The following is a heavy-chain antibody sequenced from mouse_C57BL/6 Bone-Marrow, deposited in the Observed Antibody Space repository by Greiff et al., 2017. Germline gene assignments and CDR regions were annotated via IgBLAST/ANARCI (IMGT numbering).Heavy chain of an antibody. Sequence: VQLQQSGAELAKPGASVKLSCKASGYTFTSYWMHWVKQRPGQGLEWIGYINPSSGYTKYNQKFKDKATVTADKSSSTAYMQLSSLTYEDSAVYYCARFGGYHAGWYCDVWGTGTTVTVSS. CDR2: INPSSGYT. J-gene: IGHJ1*03. CDR1: GYTFTSYW. D-gene: IGHD2-2*01. V-gene: IGHV1-7*01. CDR3: ARFGGYHAGWYCDV.